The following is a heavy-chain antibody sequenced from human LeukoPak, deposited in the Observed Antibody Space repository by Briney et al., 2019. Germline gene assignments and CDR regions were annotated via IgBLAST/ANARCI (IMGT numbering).Heavy chain of an antibody. CDR2: IYTSGST. CDR3: AAGLNGWFDP. J-gene: IGHJ5*02. D-gene: IGHD2-8*01. CDR1: GGSISSGSYY. Sequence: PSETLSLTCTVSGGSISSGSYYWSWIRQPAGKGLEWIGRIYTSGSTNYNPSLKSRVTISVDTSKNQFSLKLSSVTAADTAVYYCAAGLNGWFDPWGQGTLVTVSS. V-gene: IGHV4-61*02.